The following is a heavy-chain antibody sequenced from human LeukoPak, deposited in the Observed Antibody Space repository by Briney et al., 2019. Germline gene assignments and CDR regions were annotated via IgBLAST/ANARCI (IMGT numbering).Heavy chain of an antibody. J-gene: IGHJ6*03. CDR1: GYTFTGYY. V-gene: IGHV1-2*02. D-gene: IGHD3-10*01. CDR2: INPNSGGT. Sequence: ASVKVSCKASGYTFTGYYMHWVRQAPGQRLEWMGWINPNSGGTNYAQKFQGRVTMTRDTSISTAYMELSRLRSDDTAVYYCARDSGSGYYYYYYMDVWGKGTTVTVSS. CDR3: ARDSGSGYYYYYYMDV.